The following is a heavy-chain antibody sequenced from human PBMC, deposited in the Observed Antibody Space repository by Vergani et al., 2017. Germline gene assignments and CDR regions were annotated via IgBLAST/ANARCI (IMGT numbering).Heavy chain of an antibody. V-gene: IGHV3-23*01. CDR1: DFTFSTYA. CDR2: LTGGGGST. D-gene: IGHD1-26*01. Sequence: EVQLLESGGSLKQPGGSVRLSCAASDFTFSTYAMHLVRQAPGKGLELVSALTGGGGSTYYAESFKGRFIISRDNSRDTLYLQMNSLRPEDTATYYCVKDAGSYENFFDSWGQGTLVTVSS. J-gene: IGHJ4*02. CDR3: VKDAGSYENFFDS.